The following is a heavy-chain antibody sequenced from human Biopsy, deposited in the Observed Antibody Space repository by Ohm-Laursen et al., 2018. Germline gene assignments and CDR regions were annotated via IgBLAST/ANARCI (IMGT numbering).Heavy chain of an antibody. V-gene: IGHV4-59*08. J-gene: IGHJ4*02. CDR1: GDSINSSY. CDR2: IPNSGNT. Sequence: GTLSLTCTVSGDSINSSYWSWIRQAPGKGLEWIGFIPNSGNTNYNPSLKSRVTISADTSKNQFSLKLGSVTVADTAVFYCARRGSGGRSFDYWGQGSLVTVSS. CDR3: ARRGSGGRSFDY. D-gene: IGHD2-15*01.